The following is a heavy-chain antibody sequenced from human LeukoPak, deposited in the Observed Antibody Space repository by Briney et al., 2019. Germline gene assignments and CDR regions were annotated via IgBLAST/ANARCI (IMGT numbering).Heavy chain of an antibody. D-gene: IGHD6-19*01. Sequence: SEALSLTCAVYGGSFSGYYWSWIRQPPGKGLEWIGEINHSGSTNYNPSLKSRVTISVDTSKNQFSLKLSSVTAADTAVYYCARGRLGYSSGWYRYAEYFQHWGQGTLVTVSS. CDR1: GGSFSGYY. V-gene: IGHV4-34*01. CDR3: ARGRLGYSSGWYRYAEYFQH. CDR2: INHSGST. J-gene: IGHJ1*01.